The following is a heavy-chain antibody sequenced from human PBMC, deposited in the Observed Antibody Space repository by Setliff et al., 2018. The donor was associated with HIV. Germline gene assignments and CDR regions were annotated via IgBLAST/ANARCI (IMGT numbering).Heavy chain of an antibody. V-gene: IGHV4-34*01. CDR2: VNRGRRT. CDR3: ARETPYSYGGRGHPL. Sequence: PSETLSLTCALYGGSFSDYYWSWIRQPPGMGLEWIGEVNRGRRTNYNSSLKGRVTISIDTSRNQFSLTVSSVTAADTAVYYCARETPYSYGGRGHPLWGQGTLVTVSS. CDR1: GGSFSDYY. J-gene: IGHJ4*02. D-gene: IGHD3-22*01.